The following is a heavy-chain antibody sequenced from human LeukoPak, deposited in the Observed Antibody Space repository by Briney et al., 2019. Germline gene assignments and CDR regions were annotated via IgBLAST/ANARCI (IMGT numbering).Heavy chain of an antibody. CDR2: IKQDGTEK. D-gene: IGHD1-26*01. CDR3: ARDSRRVGATGGSDY. Sequence: GGSLRLSCAATGFTFSDYWMSWVRQAPGKGLEWVANIKQDGTEKNYVDSVKGRFTISRDNAKNSLSLQLNSPRADDTAVYYSARDSRRVGATGGSDYWGKGTLATAS. J-gene: IGHJ4*02. V-gene: IGHV3-7*03. CDR1: GFTFSDYW.